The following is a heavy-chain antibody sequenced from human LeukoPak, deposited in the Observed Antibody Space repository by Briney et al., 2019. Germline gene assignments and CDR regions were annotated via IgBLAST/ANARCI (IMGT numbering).Heavy chain of an antibody. V-gene: IGHV4-39*07. D-gene: IGHD3-22*01. CDR3: ARGFALNSGYYCYMDV. CDR1: GGSISSSSYY. CDR2: IYYTGIT. Sequence: SETLSLTCTVSGGSISSSSYYWGWIRQSPGKGLEWIGSIYYTGITYYNPSLKSRVTLSVDTSKNQFSLKLSSVTAADTAVYYCARGFALNSGYYCYMDVWGKGATVTVSS. J-gene: IGHJ6*03.